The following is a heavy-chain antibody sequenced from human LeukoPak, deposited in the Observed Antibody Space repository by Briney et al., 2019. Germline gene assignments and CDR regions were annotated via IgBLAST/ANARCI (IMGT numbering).Heavy chain of an antibody. CDR1: GFTFSSYS. CDR2: ISSSSSTI. J-gene: IGHJ5*02. Sequence: GGSLRLSCAASGFTFSSYSMNWVRQAPGKGPEWVSYISSSSSTIYYADSVKGRFTISRDNAKNSLYLQMNSLRAEDTAVYYCASNPENNLGYCSSTSCRTTGLRWNWFDPWGQGTLVTVSS. V-gene: IGHV3-48*01. CDR3: ASNPENNLGYCSSTSCRTTGLRWNWFDP. D-gene: IGHD2-2*01.